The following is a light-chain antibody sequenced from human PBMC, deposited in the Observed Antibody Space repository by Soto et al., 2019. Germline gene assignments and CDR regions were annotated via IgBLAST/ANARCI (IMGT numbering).Light chain of an antibody. V-gene: IGLV2-8*01. CDR1: TSDVGAYNY. J-gene: IGLJ3*02. CDR2: EVT. CDR3: SSFASSNTWV. Sequence: QSVLTQPPSASGSPGQSVTISCTGTTSDVGAYNYVSWYQQHAGKAPKLLIYEVTKRPSGVPDRFSGSKSANTASLTVSGLQAEDEADYYSSSFASSNTWVFGGGTKVTAL.